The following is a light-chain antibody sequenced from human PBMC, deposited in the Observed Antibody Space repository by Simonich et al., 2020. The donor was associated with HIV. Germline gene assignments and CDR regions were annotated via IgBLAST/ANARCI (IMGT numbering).Light chain of an antibody. CDR3: QQYNNWPS. J-gene: IGKJ1*01. CDR2: FAS. V-gene: IGKV3-15*01. Sequence: EIVMTQSPATLSVSPGERATLSCRVSQSVASNLAWYQQKPGQPPRLLIYFASTRATGIPARFSGSGSGTEFTLTISSLQSEDFAVYYCQQYNNWPSFGQGTKVEIK. CDR1: QSVASN.